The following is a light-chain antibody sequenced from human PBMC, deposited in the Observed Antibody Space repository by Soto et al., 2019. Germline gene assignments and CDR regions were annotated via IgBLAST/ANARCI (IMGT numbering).Light chain of an antibody. CDR3: SSFASSNTWV. Sequence: QSALTQPPSASGSPGQSVTISCTGTSSDVRAYNYVSWYQQHAGKAPKLVIYEVTKRPSGVPDRFSGSKSANTASLTVSGLQAEDEADYYCSSFASSNTWVFGGGTKVTVL. CDR1: SSDVRAYNY. CDR2: EVT. J-gene: IGLJ3*02. V-gene: IGLV2-8*01.